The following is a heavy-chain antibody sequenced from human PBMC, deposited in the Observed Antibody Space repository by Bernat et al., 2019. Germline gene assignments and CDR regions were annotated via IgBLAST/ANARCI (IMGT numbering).Heavy chain of an antibody. CDR2: IIPIFGTA. V-gene: IGHV1-69*12. CDR3: ASSYCGGDCYLNTPLFR. J-gene: IGHJ4*02. CDR1: GGTFSSYA. Sequence: QVQLVQSGAEVKKPGSSVKVSCKASGGTFSSYAISWVRQAPGQGLEWMGGIIPIFGTANYAQKFQGRVTITADESTSTAYMELSSLRSEDTAVYYCASSYCGGDCYLNTPLFRWGQGTLVTVSS. D-gene: IGHD2-21*02.